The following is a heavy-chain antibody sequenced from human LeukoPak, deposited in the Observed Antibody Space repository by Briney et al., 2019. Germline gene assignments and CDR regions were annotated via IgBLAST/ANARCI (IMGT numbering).Heavy chain of an antibody. CDR1: GFSFSTYA. D-gene: IGHD2-15*01. V-gene: IGHV3-23*01. CDR2: ICGNDGKT. J-gene: IGHJ4*02. CDR3: AKDTGGSCYSAIAY. Sequence: GGSLRLSCAASGFSFSTYAMIWVRQAPGKGLKCVSCICGNDGKTYYANSVKGRFTISRDNSKNTLHLQMNSLRAEDTALYYCAKDTGGSCYSAIAYWGQGALVTVST.